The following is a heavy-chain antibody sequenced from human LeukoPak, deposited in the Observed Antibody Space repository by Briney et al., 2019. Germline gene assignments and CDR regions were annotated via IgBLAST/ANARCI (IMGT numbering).Heavy chain of an antibody. Sequence: GGSLRLSCAASGFSFKTYSMTWVRQAPGTGPEWVSAISGNGRKIFYADSVRGRFTISRDNSKNMLYLQMSSLRADDTAVYFCAKEGGIVVAGGRDNWGQGTLVTVSS. V-gene: IGHV3-23*01. CDR3: AKEGGIVVAGGRDN. CDR2: ISGNGRKI. D-gene: IGHD6-19*01. CDR1: GFSFKTYS. J-gene: IGHJ4*02.